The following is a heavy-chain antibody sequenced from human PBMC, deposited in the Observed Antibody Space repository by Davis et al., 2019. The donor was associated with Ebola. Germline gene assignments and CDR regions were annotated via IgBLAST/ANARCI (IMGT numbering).Heavy chain of an antibody. CDR2: IKQDGSEK. V-gene: IGHV3-7*01. D-gene: IGHD3-22*01. CDR1: GFTFSSYW. Sequence: PGGSLRLSCAASGFTFSSYWMSWVRQAPGKGLEWVANIKQDGSEKYYVDSVKGRFTISRDNAKNSLYLQMNSLRAEDTAVYYCARDSRLRYYDSSDLRAGAFDIWGQGTMVTVSS. J-gene: IGHJ3*02. CDR3: ARDSRLRYYDSSDLRAGAFDI.